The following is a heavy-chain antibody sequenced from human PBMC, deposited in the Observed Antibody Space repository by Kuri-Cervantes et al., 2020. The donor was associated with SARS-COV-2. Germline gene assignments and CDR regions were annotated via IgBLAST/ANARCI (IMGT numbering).Heavy chain of an antibody. J-gene: IGHJ6*02. CDR2: IWYDGSNK. V-gene: IGHV3-33*01. Sequence: GGSLRLSCAASGFTFSSYGMHWVRQAPGKGLEWVTVIWYDGSNKYYADSVKGRFTISRDNSKNTLYLQMNSLRAEDTAVYYCARQPDRRYCMDVWGQGTTVTVSS. CDR1: GFTFSSYG. CDR3: ARQPDRRYCMDV.